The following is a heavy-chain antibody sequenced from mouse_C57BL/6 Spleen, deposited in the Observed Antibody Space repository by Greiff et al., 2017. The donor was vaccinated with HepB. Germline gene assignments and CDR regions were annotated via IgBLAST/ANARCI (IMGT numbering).Heavy chain of an antibody. V-gene: IGHV1-26*01. D-gene: IGHD2-5*01. J-gene: IGHJ1*03. CDR1: GYTFTDYY. CDR2: INPNNGGT. CDR3: AKLYYSNYGWYFDV. Sequence: EVQLQQSGPELVKPGASVKISCKASGYTFTDYYMNWVKQSHGKSLEWIGDINPNNGGTSYNQKFKGKATLTVDKSSSTAYMELRSLTSEDSAVYYCAKLYYSNYGWYFDVWGTGTTVTVSS.